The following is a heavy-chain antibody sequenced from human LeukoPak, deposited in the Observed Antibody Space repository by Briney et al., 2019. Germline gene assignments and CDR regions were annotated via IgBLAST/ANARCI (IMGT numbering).Heavy chain of an antibody. CDR3: AREGYSSSWYIDY. CDR2: INAGNGNT. D-gene: IGHD6-13*01. CDR1: GYTFTIYA. Sequence: ASVKVSCKASGYTFTIYAMHWVRQAPGQRLEWMGWINAGNGNTKYSQKFQGSVTITRDTSASTAYMELSSLRSEDTAVYYCAREGYSSSWYIDYWGQGTLVTVSS. J-gene: IGHJ4*02. V-gene: IGHV1-3*01.